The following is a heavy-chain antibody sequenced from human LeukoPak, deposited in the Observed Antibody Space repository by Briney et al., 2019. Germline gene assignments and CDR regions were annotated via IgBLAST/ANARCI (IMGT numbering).Heavy chain of an antibody. D-gene: IGHD6-19*01. CDR1: GYTFTGYH. V-gene: IGHV1-2*02. CDR3: TRFRHVAVAGTPHFDY. CDR2: INSNSGGT. J-gene: IGHJ4*02. Sequence: SAKASCNASGYTFTGYHVHWVRQAPGEGVEGMRWINSNSGGTNYEENLHGRLTTTRDTSISTAFMELSGLSADDTAVYYCTRFRHVAVAGTPHFDYWGQGALVTVSS.